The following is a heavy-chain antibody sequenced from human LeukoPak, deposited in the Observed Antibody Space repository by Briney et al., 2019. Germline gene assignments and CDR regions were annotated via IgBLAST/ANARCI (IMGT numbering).Heavy chain of an antibody. Sequence: GGSLRLSCAASGFTFSSYWMHWVRQAPGKGLVWVSRINSDGSTTSYADSVKGRFTISRDNAKNTLYLQMDSLRAGDTAMYYCARTRYLVTPGTYYRGQGTLVTVSS. CDR3: ARTRYLVTPGTYY. D-gene: IGHD6-13*01. J-gene: IGHJ4*02. CDR1: GFTFSSYW. CDR2: INSDGSTT. V-gene: IGHV3-74*01.